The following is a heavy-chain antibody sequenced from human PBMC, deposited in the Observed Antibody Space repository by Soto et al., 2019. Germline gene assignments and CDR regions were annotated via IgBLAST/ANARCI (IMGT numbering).Heavy chain of an antibody. Sequence: ASVKVSCKASGGTFSSYAISWVRQAPGQGLEWMGGIIPIFGTANYAQKFQGRVTITADESTSTAYMELSSLRSEDTAVYYCARVGDYDFWSGYRSWGQGTLVTVSS. D-gene: IGHD3-3*01. J-gene: IGHJ5*02. CDR2: IIPIFGTA. V-gene: IGHV1-69*13. CDR3: ARVGDYDFWSGYRS. CDR1: GGTFSSYA.